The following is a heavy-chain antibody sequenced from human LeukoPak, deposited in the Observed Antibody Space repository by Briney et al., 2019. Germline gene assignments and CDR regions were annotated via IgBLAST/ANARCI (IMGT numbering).Heavy chain of an antibody. CDR3: ARPSLVLEWDQYYFDY. Sequence: AETLSLTCTVSGVSISSYDWSWIRQPPGKGLEWIGYIYYSGSTNYNTSLKSRAAISVDTSKTQFSLNLSSVTAADTAVYYCARPSLVLEWDQYYFDYCGQGSLATVSS. CDR1: GVSISSYD. V-gene: IGHV4-59*13. J-gene: IGHJ4*02. CDR2: IYYSGST. D-gene: IGHD3-3*01.